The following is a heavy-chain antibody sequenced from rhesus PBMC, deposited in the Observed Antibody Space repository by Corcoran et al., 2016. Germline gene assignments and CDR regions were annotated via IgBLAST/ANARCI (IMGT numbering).Heavy chain of an antibody. CDR1: GFPLRNYW. D-gene: IGHD1-44*02. CDR2: IKNKADGGIA. CDR3: AREGGRSFDY. Sequence: EVQLVESGGGLVQPGGSLRLSCAVSGFPLRNYWMSWVLQAPGKGLEWVGFIKNKADGGIAAYAESVKGRFSISRDDSKNTLYLQMNSLKTEDTAVYYCAREGGRSFDYWGQGVLVTVSS. V-gene: IGHV3S11*01. J-gene: IGHJ4*01.